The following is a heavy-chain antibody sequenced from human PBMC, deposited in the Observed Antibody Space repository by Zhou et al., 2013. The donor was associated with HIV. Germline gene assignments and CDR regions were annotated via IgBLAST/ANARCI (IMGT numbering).Heavy chain of an antibody. Sequence: QVQLVQSGAEVKKPGSSVKVSCKASGYTFTGYYIHWVRQAPGQGLEWMGWINPNSGGTNYAQNFQGRVTMTTDTSISTAYMEVSRLTSDDTAVYYCAREPAVLTAFDFWGQGTLVTVSS. V-gene: IGHV1-2*02. J-gene: IGHJ4*02. CDR3: AREPAVLTAFDF. CDR1: GYTFTGYY. D-gene: IGHD2-21*02. CDR2: INPNSGGT.